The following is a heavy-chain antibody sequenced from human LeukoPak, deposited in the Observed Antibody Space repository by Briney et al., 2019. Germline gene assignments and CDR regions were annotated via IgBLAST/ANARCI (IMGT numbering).Heavy chain of an antibody. J-gene: IGHJ4*02. CDR2: IRGGGDRT. CDR3: AKERGLYVDTAASDY. CDR1: RFTFSSYE. D-gene: IGHD5-18*01. V-gene: IGHV3-23*01. Sequence: QPGGSLRLSCAASRFTFSSYEMNWVRQAPGKGLEWVSAIRGGGDRTHYADSVKGRFTISRDNSKNTLYLQMNSLRAEDTAVYYCAKERGLYVDTAASDYWGQGSLVTVSS.